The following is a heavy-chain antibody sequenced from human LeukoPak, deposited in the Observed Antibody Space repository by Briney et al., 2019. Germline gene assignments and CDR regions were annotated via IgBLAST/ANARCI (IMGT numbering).Heavy chain of an antibody. J-gene: IGHJ6*02. V-gene: IGHV4-59*01. CDR1: GGSISSYY. CDR3: ARVGGSYYWYYYYGMDV. CDR2: IYYSGST. Sequence: KTSETLSLTCTVSGGSISSYYWSWIRQPPGKGLEWIGYIYYSGSTNYNPSLKSRVTISVDTSKNQFSLKLSSVTAADTAVYYCARVGGSYYWYYYYGMDVWGQGTTVTVSS. D-gene: IGHD1-26*01.